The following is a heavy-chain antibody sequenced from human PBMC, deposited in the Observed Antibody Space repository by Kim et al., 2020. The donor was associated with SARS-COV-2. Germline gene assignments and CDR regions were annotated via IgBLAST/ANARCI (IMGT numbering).Heavy chain of an antibody. CDR2: INSHGNIT. Sequence: GGSLRLSCEASGFTFKNYWMYWVRQAPGKGLVWVSGINSHGNITTYADSVRARFTLSRDNAKNTLYLQMSSLRADDTAVYFCARGYYCDNGFDPLAQRTLVAVSS. V-gene: IGHV3-74*01. D-gene: IGHD4-17*01. CDR3: ARGYYCDNGFDP. J-gene: IGHJ5*02. CDR1: GFTFKNYW.